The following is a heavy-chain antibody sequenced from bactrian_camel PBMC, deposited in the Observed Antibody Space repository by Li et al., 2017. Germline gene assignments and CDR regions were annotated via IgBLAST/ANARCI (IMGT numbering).Heavy chain of an antibody. CDR2: ISRGGSI. D-gene: IGHD1*01. V-gene: IGHV3S53*01. Sequence: HVQLVESGGGSVQAGGSLRLSCAASGYTYSHYRMGWFRQAPGKEREGVAAISRGGSISYVDSVKGRFTISKESAENILYLQMNSLKPEDTAMYYCAAGSRDRYISTLSPQRFDYWGQGTQVTVS. CDR1: GYTYSHYR. CDR3: AAGSRDRYISTLSPQRFDY. J-gene: IGHJ4*01.